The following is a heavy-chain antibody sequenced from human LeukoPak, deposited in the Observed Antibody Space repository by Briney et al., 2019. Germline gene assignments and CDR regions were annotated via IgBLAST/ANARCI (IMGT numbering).Heavy chain of an antibody. Sequence: SVKVSCKASGGTFSSYAICWVRQAPGQGLEWMGGIIPTFGTANYAQKFQGRVTITTDESTSTAYMELSSLRSEDTAVYYCAQQLVRGNWFDPWGQGTLVTVSS. CDR3: AQQLVRGNWFDP. V-gene: IGHV1-69*05. J-gene: IGHJ5*02. CDR1: GGTFSSYA. D-gene: IGHD6-13*01. CDR2: IIPTFGTA.